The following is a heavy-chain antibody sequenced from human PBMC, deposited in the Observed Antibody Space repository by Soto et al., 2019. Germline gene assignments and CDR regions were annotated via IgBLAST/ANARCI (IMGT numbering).Heavy chain of an antibody. CDR3: ARGPIRVGAVNQDY. Sequence: PGGSLRLSCAASGFTLSTYAMSWVRQAPGKGLEWVSAISGSAYSTYYADSVKGRFTISRDNSKNMVNLQMSGLRAEDTAVYYCARGPIRVGAVNQDYWGQGTLVTVSS. V-gene: IGHV3-23*01. D-gene: IGHD1-26*01. CDR2: ISGSAYST. J-gene: IGHJ4*02. CDR1: GFTLSTYA.